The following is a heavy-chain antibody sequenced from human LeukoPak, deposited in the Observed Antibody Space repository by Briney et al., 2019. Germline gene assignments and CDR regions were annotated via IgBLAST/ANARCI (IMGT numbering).Heavy chain of an antibody. V-gene: IGHV3-15*01. CDR2: IKTETDGGPT. D-gene: IGHD3-3*01. J-gene: IGHJ4*02. Sequence: GGSLRLSCAASGFTFYNGWMSWVRRAPRKGLEWVAQIKTETDGGPTDYAAPVKGRFTISRDDSKNMLFLQMNSLKTEDTAIYYCTWSGLKIESWGQGTLVTVSS. CDR3: TWSGLKIES. CDR1: GFTFYNGW.